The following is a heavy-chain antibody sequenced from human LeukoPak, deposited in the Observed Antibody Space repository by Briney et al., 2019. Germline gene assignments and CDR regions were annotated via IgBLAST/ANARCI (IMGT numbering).Heavy chain of an antibody. Sequence: GGSLRLSCAASGFTVSNNYMTWVRQAPGKGLEWVSLIYSGGSTYYADSVKGRFTISRDNSRNTVYLQMNSLRAEDAAVYYCARNIPVTRWGYWGQGTLVTVSS. D-gene: IGHD2-21*01. V-gene: IGHV3-66*01. J-gene: IGHJ4*02. CDR1: GFTVSNNY. CDR3: ARNIPVTRWGY. CDR2: IYSGGST.